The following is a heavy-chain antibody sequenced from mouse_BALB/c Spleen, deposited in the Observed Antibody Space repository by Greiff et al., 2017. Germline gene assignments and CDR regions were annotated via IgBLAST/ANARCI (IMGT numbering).Heavy chain of an antibody. D-gene: IGHD2-1*01. CDR2: ISTYYGDA. Sequence: VKLMESGAELVRPGVSVKISCKGSGYTFTDYAMHWVKQSHAKSLEWIGVISTYYGDASYNQKFKGKATMTVDKSSSTAYMELARLTSEDSAIYYCARDYGNYVGAWFAYWGQGTLVTVSA. CDR3: ARDYGNYVGAWFAY. J-gene: IGHJ3*01. V-gene: IGHV1S137*01. CDR1: GYTFTDYA.